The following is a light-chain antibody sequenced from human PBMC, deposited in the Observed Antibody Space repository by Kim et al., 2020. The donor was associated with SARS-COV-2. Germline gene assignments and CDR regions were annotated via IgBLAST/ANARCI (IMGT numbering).Light chain of an antibody. CDR3: QTWDTVIQAV. J-gene: IGLJ3*02. CDR2: VNNDGSH. Sequence: QPVLTQSPSASASLGDSVKLTCTLSSGHSTYAIAWHQQQPEKGPRYLMKVNNDGSHSKGDGIPDRFSGSSSGAERYLSISSLQSEDEADYYCQTWDTVIQAVFGGGTQLTVL. CDR1: SGHSTYA. V-gene: IGLV4-69*01.